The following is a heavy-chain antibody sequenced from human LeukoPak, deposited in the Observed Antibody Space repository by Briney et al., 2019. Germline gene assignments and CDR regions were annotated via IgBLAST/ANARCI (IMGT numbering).Heavy chain of an antibody. V-gene: IGHV1-18*01. Sequence: ASVKVSCKASGYTFTSYGISWVRQAPGQGLEWMGLISAYNGNTNYAQKLQGRVTMTTDTSTSTAYMELRSLRSDDTAVYYSARYYYGSGDYYFDYWGQGTLVTVSS. D-gene: IGHD3-10*01. J-gene: IGHJ4*02. CDR3: ARYYYGSGDYYFDY. CDR2: ISAYNGNT. CDR1: GYTFTSYG.